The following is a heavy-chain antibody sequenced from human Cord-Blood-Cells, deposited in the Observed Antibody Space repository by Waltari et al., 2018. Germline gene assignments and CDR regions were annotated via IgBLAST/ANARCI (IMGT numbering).Heavy chain of an antibody. J-gene: IGHJ6*02. Sequence: QVQLQQWGAGLLKPXETLXXTCAXYGGXXXGXXXSWXXXTTXXXLGWIGEINHSGSTNYNPSLKSRVTXSVDTSKNQFSLKLSSVXAAXXAVYYCATDXTIAAXXDQAPGAYGXDVWGXGTTVT. CDR1: GGXXXGXX. CDR2: INHSGST. V-gene: IGHV4-34*01. D-gene: IGHD6-13*01. CDR3: ATDXTIAAXXDQAPGAYGXDV.